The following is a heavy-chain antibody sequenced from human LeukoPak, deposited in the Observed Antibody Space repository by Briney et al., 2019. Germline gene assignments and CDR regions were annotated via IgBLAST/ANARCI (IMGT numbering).Heavy chain of an antibody. CDR2: ISGSCGST. J-gene: IGHJ4*02. V-gene: IGHV3-23*01. D-gene: IGHD3-9*01. CDR1: GFTFSSYA. Sequence: PGGSLRLSCAASGFTFSSYAMSWVRQAPGKGLERVSAISGSCGSTYYADSVKGRFTISRDNSKNTLYLQMNSLRAEDTAVYYCAKGAVVGRGVYDILIVYYPYFDYWGQGTLVTVSS. CDR3: AKGAVVGRGVYDILIVYYPYFDY.